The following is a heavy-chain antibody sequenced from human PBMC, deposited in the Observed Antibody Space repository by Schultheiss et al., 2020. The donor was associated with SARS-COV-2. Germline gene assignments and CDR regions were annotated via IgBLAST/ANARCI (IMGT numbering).Heavy chain of an antibody. CDR1: GFTLSSYG. CDR3: ARDRDNWNDVRPTAPDY. CDR2: IWYDGSNK. J-gene: IGHJ4*02. Sequence: GGSLRLSCAASGFTLSSYGMHWVRQAPGKGLEWVAVIWYDGSNKYYADSVKGRFTISRDNSKNTLYLQMNSLRAEDTAVYYCARDRDNWNDVRPTAPDYWGQGTLVTVSS. V-gene: IGHV3-33*01. D-gene: IGHD1-1*01.